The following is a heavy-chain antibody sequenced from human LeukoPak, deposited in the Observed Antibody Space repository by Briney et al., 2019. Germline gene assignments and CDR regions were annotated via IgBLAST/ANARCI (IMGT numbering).Heavy chain of an antibody. CDR1: GFTFGCYA. CDR2: INWDGGNT. CDR3: AKDKRRYSYGLSTFDY. J-gene: IGHJ4*02. Sequence: GSLRLSCAASGFTFGCYAMHWVRQAPGKGLEWVSLINWDGGNTYYADSVKGRFTISRDNSKNSLYLQMNSLRAEDTALYYCAKDKRRYSYGLSTFDYWGQGTLVTVSS. V-gene: IGHV3-43D*03. D-gene: IGHD5-18*01.